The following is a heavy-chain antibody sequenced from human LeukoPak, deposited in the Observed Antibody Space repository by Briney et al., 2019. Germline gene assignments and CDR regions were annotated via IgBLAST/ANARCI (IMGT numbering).Heavy chain of an antibody. J-gene: IGHJ6*03. CDR1: GGSISSYY. CDR3: ARVPPAPQKIRIGWFGESGGYYMDV. CDR2: IYYSGST. D-gene: IGHD3-10*01. V-gene: IGHV4-59*01. Sequence: PSGTLSLTCTVSGGSISSYYWSWIRQPPGKGLEWIGYIYYSGSTNYNPSLKSRVTISVDTSKNQFSLKLSSVTAADTAVYYCARVPPAPQKIRIGWFGESGGYYMDVWGKGTTVTISS.